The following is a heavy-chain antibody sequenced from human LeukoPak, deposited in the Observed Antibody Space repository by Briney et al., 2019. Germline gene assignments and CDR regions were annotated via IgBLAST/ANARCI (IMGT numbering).Heavy chain of an antibody. CDR2: SKSKANSYAT. J-gene: IGHJ4*02. CDR1: GFTFSGSA. D-gene: IGHD3-10*01. CDR3: TRHRADGSGSYTG. V-gene: IGHV3-73*01. Sequence: GGSLKLSCAASGFTFSGSAMHWVRQASGQGLESVGRSKSKANSYATTYGASVKGRFTISRDDSKNTAYLQMNSLKTEDTAVYYCTRHRADGSGSYTGWGQGTLVTVSS.